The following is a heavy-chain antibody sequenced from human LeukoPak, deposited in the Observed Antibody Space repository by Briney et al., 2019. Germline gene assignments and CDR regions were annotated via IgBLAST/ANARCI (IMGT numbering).Heavy chain of an antibody. Sequence: PGGSLRLSCAASGFNFRDAAMTWVRQAPGKGLEWVSLIGSVGDSTYYADSVKGRFTISRDNSENTPSLQMNSLRVEDTAIYYCAKDIQLSTWGLGTMVTVSS. CDR2: IGSVGDST. CDR1: GFNFRDAA. V-gene: IGHV3-23*01. J-gene: IGHJ3*01. CDR3: AKDIQLST. D-gene: IGHD5-24*01.